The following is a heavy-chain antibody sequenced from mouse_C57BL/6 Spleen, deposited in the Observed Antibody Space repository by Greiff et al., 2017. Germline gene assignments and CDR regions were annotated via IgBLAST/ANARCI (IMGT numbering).Heavy chain of an antibody. D-gene: IGHD1-1*01. V-gene: IGHV1-15*01. J-gene: IGHJ2*01. CDR2: IDPETGGT. Sequence: VQLQQSGAELVRPGASVTLSCTASGYTFTDYDMHWVKQTPVHGLEWIGAIDPETGGTSYNQKFKGKAILTADKSSSTAYMDLLSLTSEDSAVYYCTRDYGSTLDYWGQGTTLTVSS. CDR3: TRDYGSTLDY. CDR1: GYTFTDYD.